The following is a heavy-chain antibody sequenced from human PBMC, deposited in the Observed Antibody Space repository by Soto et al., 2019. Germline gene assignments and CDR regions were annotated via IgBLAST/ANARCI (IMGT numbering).Heavy chain of an antibody. CDR3: AASGYYYRGLDY. D-gene: IGHD3-22*01. J-gene: IGHJ4*02. Sequence: EVQLVESGGGLVQPGGSLRLSCAASGFTFSSYDMHWVRQATGKGLEWVSAIGTAGDTYYPGSVKGRFTISRENAKNSLYLQMNSLRAGDTAVYYCAASGYYYRGLDYWGQGTLVTVSS. CDR2: IGTAGDT. CDR1: GFTFSSYD. V-gene: IGHV3-13*01.